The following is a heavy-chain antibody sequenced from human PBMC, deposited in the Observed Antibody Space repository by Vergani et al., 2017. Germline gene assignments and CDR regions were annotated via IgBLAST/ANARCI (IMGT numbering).Heavy chain of an antibody. CDR3: ARDFGGEWYFDL. V-gene: IGHV4-4*08. J-gene: IGHJ2*01. CDR2: VFRNGNV. D-gene: IGHD4-23*01. CDR1: GGSIDSFY. Sequence: QVQLQESGPGLLKPSQTLSLTCTVSGGSIDSFYWSWIRQSPGKGLEWIGYVFRNGNVNYNPSFNFRVAIDTSNNELSLRVTSVTAADTAVYYCARDFGGEWYFDLWGRGATVTVSS.